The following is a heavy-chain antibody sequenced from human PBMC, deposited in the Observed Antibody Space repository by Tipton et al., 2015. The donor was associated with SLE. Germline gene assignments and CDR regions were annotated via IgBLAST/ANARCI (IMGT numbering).Heavy chain of an antibody. CDR2: INSDGSIT. V-gene: IGHV3-74*03. CDR3: ARVRSGYESVGFDY. J-gene: IGHJ4*02. CDR1: RNYW. Sequence: RNYWMHWVRQVPGKGLVWVSRINSDGSITTTADSVKGRFTISRDNAKKTLYLEMNSLRVEDTAVYYCARVRSGYESVGFDYWGRGTPVTVSS. D-gene: IGHD3-3*01.